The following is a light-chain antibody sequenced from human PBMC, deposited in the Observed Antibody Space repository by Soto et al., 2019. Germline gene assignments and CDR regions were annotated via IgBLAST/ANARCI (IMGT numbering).Light chain of an antibody. CDR2: DAS. CDR3: HQCDSWPPVT. V-gene: IGKV3-15*01. CDR1: QNIDNK. Sequence: IAMAQSLATLSVSPGERATLCWMASQNIDNKLVWYQQKPGQVPRLLIYDASTRAAGIPARFSGSGSGTEFTLTISRLESEDFALYYCHQCDSWPPVTCGQGTKVDIK. J-gene: IGKJ2*01.